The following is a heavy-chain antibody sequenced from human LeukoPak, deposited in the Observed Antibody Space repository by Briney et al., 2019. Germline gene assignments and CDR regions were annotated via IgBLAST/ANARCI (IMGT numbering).Heavy chain of an antibody. CDR1: GGSIRSDY. CDR3: ATKHLWSDGFDI. Sequence: SETLSLTCTVSGGSIRSDYCNWIRQPAGKGLEWMGRIYTSGRTSYNPSLKSRVTMSVDTSKNQFSLKLNSLTAADTAVYYCATKHLWSDGFDIWGQGTMVTVSS. J-gene: IGHJ3*02. D-gene: IGHD5-18*01. V-gene: IGHV4-4*07. CDR2: IYTSGRT.